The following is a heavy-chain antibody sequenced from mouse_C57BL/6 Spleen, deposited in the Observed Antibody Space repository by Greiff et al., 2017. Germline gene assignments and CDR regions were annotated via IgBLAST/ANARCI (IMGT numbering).Heavy chain of an antibody. Sequence: VKLMESGPGLVQPSQSLSITCTVSGFSLTSYGVHWVRQSPGKGLEWLGVIWSGGSTDYNAAFISRLSISKDNSKSQVFFKMNSLQADDTAIYYCARNDYYGSSYGAMDYWGQGTSVTVSS. CDR1: GFSLTSYG. V-gene: IGHV2-2*01. J-gene: IGHJ4*01. D-gene: IGHD1-1*01. CDR3: ARNDYYGSSYGAMDY. CDR2: IWSGGST.